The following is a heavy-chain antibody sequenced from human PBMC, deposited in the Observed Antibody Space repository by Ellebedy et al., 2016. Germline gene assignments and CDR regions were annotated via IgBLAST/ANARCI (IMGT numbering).Heavy chain of an antibody. J-gene: IGHJ4*02. CDR2: ISANGNKR. Sequence: GGSLRLSXAASGFPFSNFFMSWVRQAPGKGLEWVATISANGNKRDLADSVQGRFTISRDNFRNTLHLQMNNLRGEDTAVYYCRQGHYADYWGQGTLVTVSS. V-gene: IGHV3-23*01. CDR1: GFPFSNFF. D-gene: IGHD2-2*01. CDR3: RQGHYADY.